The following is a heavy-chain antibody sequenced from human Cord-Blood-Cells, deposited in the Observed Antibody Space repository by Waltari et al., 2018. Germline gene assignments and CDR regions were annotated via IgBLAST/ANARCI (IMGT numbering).Heavy chain of an antibody. D-gene: IGHD2-2*01. V-gene: IGHV3-30*18. CDR3: AKDRQYQLLYWFDP. J-gene: IGHJ5*02. CDR2: ISYDGSNK. Sequence: QVQLVESGGGVVQPGRSLRLSCAASGFTFSSYGMHWVRQAPGKGLEWLAVISYDGSNKYYADSVKGRFTISRDNSKNTLYLQMNSLRAEDTAVYYCAKDRQYQLLYWFDPWGQGTLVTVSS. CDR1: GFTFSSYG.